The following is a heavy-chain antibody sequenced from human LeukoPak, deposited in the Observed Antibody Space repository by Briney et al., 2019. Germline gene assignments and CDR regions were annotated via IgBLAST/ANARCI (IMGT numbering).Heavy chain of an antibody. Sequence: GESLKISCKGSGYRFASYWIAWVRQMPGKGLEWMGIMYPGDSDTRYSPSFQGQVTISADKSISTAYLQWSSLKASDTAMYYCARVGRGLQFSAFDIWGQGTMVTVSS. J-gene: IGHJ3*02. CDR2: MYPGDSDT. CDR1: GYRFASYW. D-gene: IGHD5-24*01. V-gene: IGHV5-51*01. CDR3: ARVGRGLQFSAFDI.